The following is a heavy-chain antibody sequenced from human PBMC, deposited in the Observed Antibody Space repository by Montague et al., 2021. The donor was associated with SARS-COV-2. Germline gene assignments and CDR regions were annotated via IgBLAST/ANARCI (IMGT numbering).Heavy chain of an antibody. CDR2: IYDGGAV. D-gene: IGHD4-23*01. Sequence: SETLSLTCTFSGGSITGYYWSWLRRSPGKGLEWIAYIYDGGAVNYNPSLGSRVTISTDTSKNQLSLKVNSVTAADTAVYYCVRDHPYGGPRGAYDIWGQGTVVTVSS. J-gene: IGHJ3*02. CDR1: GGSITGYY. V-gene: IGHV4-59*01. CDR3: VRDHPYGGPRGAYDI.